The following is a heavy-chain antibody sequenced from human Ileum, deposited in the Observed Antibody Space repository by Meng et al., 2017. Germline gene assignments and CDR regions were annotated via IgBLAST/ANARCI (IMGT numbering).Heavy chain of an antibody. CDR1: GYSFSDYY. CDR3: ARNYRDY. Sequence: QVQLVQSGAEVKKPGASVKVSSKASGYSFSDYYIHSVRQAPGQGLEYMGRINPNSGAANLPQKFQGRVTMTTDTSTSTAYMELSRLTSDDTAVYYCARNYRDYWGQGTLVTVSS. J-gene: IGHJ4*02. CDR2: INPNSGAA. V-gene: IGHV1-2*06. D-gene: IGHD3-10*01.